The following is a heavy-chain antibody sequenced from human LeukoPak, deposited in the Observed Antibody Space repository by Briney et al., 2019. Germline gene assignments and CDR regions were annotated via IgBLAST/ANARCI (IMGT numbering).Heavy chain of an antibody. CDR2: ICSSSRTI. V-gene: IGHV3-48*01. CDR3: ARVFNHYYHIHL. CDR1: GFNFSSYS. J-gene: IGHJ6*03. Sequence: GGFLRLSWAGSGFNFSSYSMNWVRQGPGKGLGLVSYICSSSRTIYLASFVKGRFTISRDKAKNSLYLQMNRLKAEDKAVYYLARVFNHYYHIHLWAKGTGVSVS. D-gene: IGHD3-10*02.